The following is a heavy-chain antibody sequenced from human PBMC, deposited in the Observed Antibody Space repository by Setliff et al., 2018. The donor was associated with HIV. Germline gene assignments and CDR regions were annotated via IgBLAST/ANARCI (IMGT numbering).Heavy chain of an antibody. CDR1: GDSISTSNSY. Sequence: KPSETLSLTCTVSGDSISTSNSYWGWVRQPPGKGLEWIGSLYYGGSTYYNPSLKSRVTISVDTSKNHFSLKLSPVTAADTAVYYCARHQVIPTVIGAFDIWGQGTVVTVSS. CDR3: ARHQVIPTVIGAFDI. V-gene: IGHV4-39*01. J-gene: IGHJ3*02. D-gene: IGHD3-16*02. CDR2: LYYGGST.